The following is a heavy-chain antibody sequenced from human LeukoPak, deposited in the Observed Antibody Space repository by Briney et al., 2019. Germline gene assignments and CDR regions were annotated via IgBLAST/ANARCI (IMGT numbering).Heavy chain of an antibody. Sequence: SETLSLTCAVYGGSFSGYYLSWIRQTPGKGLEWIGEINYSGGTNYNPSLESRLTISIDTSKNQFSLKLSSVTAADTAVYYCATGRSSSPHGGYYGMDVWGKGTTVTVSS. CDR1: GGSFSGYY. CDR2: INYSGGT. J-gene: IGHJ6*04. D-gene: IGHD6-13*01. CDR3: ATGRSSSPHGGYYGMDV. V-gene: IGHV4-34*01.